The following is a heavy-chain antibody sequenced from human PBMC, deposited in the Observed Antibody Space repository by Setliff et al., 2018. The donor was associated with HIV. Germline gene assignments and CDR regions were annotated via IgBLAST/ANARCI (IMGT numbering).Heavy chain of an antibody. CDR2: VTHSGTT. CDR1: GGSFSGFY. Sequence: SETLSLTCAVYGGSFSGFYWTFIRQSPGKGLEWIGEVTHSGTTTYNPSLKSRLTMSVDTSKNQFSLSLSSVTAADTAVYYCASRVYYYDENRILREEGFVPWGQGTLVTVSS. J-gene: IGHJ5*02. CDR3: ASRVYYYDENRILREEGFVP. V-gene: IGHV4-34*01. D-gene: IGHD3-22*01.